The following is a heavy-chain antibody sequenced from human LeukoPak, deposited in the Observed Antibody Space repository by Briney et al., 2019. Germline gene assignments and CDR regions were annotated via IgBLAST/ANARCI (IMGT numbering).Heavy chain of an antibody. CDR1: GGSISSFY. D-gene: IGHD1-26*01. Sequence: PSETLSLNCTVSGGSISSFYWSWIRQPAGQGLEWIGRIYTSGSTNYNASLKSRVSMSVDTSKNQFSLKLSSVTAADTAVFYCARENSGSYREFDYWGQGTLVTVSS. J-gene: IGHJ4*02. V-gene: IGHV4-4*07. CDR2: IYTSGST. CDR3: ARENSGSYREFDY.